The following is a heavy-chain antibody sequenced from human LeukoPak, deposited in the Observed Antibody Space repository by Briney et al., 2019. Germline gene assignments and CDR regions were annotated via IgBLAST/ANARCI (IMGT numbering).Heavy chain of an antibody. D-gene: IGHD2-15*01. V-gene: IGHV4-61*02. CDR3: ARGGLAVVAANWFDP. Sequence: PSETLSLTCTVSGGSISSGSYYWSWIRQPAGKGLEWIGRIYTSGSTNYNPSLKSRVTISVDTSKNQLSLKLSSVTAADTAVYYCARGGLAVVAANWFDPWGQGTLVTVSS. J-gene: IGHJ5*02. CDR2: IYTSGST. CDR1: GGSISSGSYY.